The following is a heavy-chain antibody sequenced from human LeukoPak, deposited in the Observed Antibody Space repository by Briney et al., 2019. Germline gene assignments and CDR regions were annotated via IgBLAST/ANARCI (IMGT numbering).Heavy chain of an antibody. CDR2: IYYSGST. CDR3: ARAEFYGSGSAPRPQYYFDY. CDR1: GGSISGYY. V-gene: IGHV4-59*01. D-gene: IGHD3-10*01. J-gene: IGHJ4*02. Sequence: PSETLSLTCTVSGGSISGYYWSWIRQPPGKGLEWIGYIYYSGSTNYNPSLKSRVTISVDTSKNQFSLKLSSVTAADTAVYYCARAEFYGSGSAPRPQYYFDYWGQGTLVTVSS.